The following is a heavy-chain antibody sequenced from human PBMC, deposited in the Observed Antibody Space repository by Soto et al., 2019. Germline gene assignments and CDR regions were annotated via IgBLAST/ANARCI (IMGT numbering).Heavy chain of an antibody. J-gene: IGHJ6*02. D-gene: IGHD2-2*01. Sequence: QVQLVESGGGVVQPGRSLRLSCTASGFTFSSYGMHWVRQAPGKGLEWVAVISYDGSNKYYADSVKGRFTISRDKSQNTLYLQMNSLRAEDTAVYHCARDLLPVEGGSYYYGMDVWGQGTTVTVSS. V-gene: IGHV3-33*05. CDR2: ISYDGSNK. CDR3: ARDLLPVEGGSYYYGMDV. CDR1: GFTFSSYG.